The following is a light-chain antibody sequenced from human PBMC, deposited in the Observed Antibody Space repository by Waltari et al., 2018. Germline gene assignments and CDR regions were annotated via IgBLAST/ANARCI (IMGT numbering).Light chain of an antibody. V-gene: IGKV3-15*01. CDR3: QQYNGWPRT. CDR2: ASS. Sequence: EIVMTQSPATLSVSPGDRATLPCRASQSVSSNLAWYQQHPGQAPRRLIYASSTRATGVPARFLGGGSGTDFTLTISSLQSEDFAVYYCQQYNGWPRTFGQGTKVEI. CDR1: QSVSSN. J-gene: IGKJ1*01.